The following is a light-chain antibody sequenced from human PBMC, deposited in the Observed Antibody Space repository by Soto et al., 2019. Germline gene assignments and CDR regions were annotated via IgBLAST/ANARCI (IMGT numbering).Light chain of an antibody. CDR3: QQYGGSPRIT. V-gene: IGKV3-20*01. CDR2: GAS. Sequence: EIVLTHSPGTLSLSPGERVTLSCRASQSVSSSYLAWYQQKPGQAPRLLIYGASSRATGIPDRFSGSGSGTDFTLIINRLEPEDVAIYYCQQYGGSPRITFGQGTRLEI. CDR1: QSVSSSY. J-gene: IGKJ5*01.